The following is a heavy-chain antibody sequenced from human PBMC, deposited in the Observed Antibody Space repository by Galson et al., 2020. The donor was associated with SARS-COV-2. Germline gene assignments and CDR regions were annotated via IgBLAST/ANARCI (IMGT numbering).Heavy chain of an antibody. D-gene: IGHD3-10*01. CDR1: GGSISSGDNY. CDR3: ARGWIPGGSGSYYDY. J-gene: IGHJ4*02. CDR2: IFTSGST. V-gene: IGHV4-61*02. Sequence: SQTLSLTCTVSGGSISSGDNYWTWIRQPAGKGLEWIGRIFTSGSTDYNPSLKSRVTISLDTSKNHFSLRLSSLTAADTAMYYCARGWIPGGSGSYYDYWGQGTLVSVSS.